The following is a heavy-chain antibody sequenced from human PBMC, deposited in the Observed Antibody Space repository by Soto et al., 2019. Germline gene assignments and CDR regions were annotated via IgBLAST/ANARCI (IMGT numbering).Heavy chain of an antibody. CDR3: AREGNTYYYGSGSYLYWFDP. V-gene: IGHV4-31*03. Sequence: QVQLQESGPGLVKPSQTLSLTCTVSGGSISSGGYYWSWIRQHPGKGLEWIGYIYYSGSTYYNPSLKSRVTISVDLSKNQFSLKVSSVTAADTAVYYCAREGNTYYYGSGSYLYWFDPWGQGTLVTVSS. CDR1: GGSISSGGYY. CDR2: IYYSGST. J-gene: IGHJ5*02. D-gene: IGHD3-10*01.